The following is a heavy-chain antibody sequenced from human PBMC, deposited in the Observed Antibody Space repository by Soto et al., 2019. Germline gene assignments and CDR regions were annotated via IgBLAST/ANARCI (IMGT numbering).Heavy chain of an antibody. D-gene: IGHD1-1*01. J-gene: IGHJ3*02. CDR2: MSHSGGT. CDR3: ARVERGTATTVVDAFDI. Sequence: QVQLQQWGAGLLKPSETLSLTCAVYGGFVSSGSYYWSWIQQPPGKGLEWIGEMSHSGGTHFNPSLKSRVTISVATSKNQFSLKMSSVTAADTALYYCARVERGTATTVVDAFDIWGPGTMVTVSS. V-gene: IGHV4-34*01. CDR1: GGFVSSGSYY.